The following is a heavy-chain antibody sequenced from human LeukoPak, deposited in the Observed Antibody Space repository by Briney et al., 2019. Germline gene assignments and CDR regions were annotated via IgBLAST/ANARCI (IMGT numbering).Heavy chain of an antibody. J-gene: IGHJ4*02. D-gene: IGHD5-12*01. CDR3: ARGPSGYHNT. CDR2: ISGSGGST. Sequence: PGGSLRLSCAASGFTFSSYAMSWVRQAPGKGLEWVSAISGSGGSTFYADSVKGRFTIPRDNSKNTLYLQMNSLRAEDTAVYYCARGPSGYHNTGGQGTLVTVSS. CDR1: GFTFSSYA. V-gene: IGHV3-23*01.